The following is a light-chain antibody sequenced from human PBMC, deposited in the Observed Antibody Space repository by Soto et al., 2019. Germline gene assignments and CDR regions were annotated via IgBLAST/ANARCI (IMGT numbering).Light chain of an antibody. V-gene: IGKV1-39*01. J-gene: IGKJ5*01. CDR2: AAS. Sequence: DIQLTQSPSSLSASLGDRVTISCRASQNIDNYLHWYQQKSGKAPVALIYAASVLRDGVSSRFSGRGYGTEFTLTINNLQPEDFATYYCQQSYSSPPITCGQGTRLDI. CDR1: QNIDNY. CDR3: QQSYSSPPIT.